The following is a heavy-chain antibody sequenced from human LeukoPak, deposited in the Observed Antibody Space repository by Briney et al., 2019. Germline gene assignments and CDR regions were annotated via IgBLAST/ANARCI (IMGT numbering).Heavy chain of an antibody. J-gene: IGHJ5*02. D-gene: IGHD3-10*01. CDR1: GYTFTTYD. Sequence: ASVKVSCKASGYTFTTYDINWVRQATGQGLEWMGWMNPNSGNTGYAQKFQGRVTMTRNTSMSTAYMELSSLTSEDTAVYYCARGPPKDFGSGSSWFDPWGQGALVTVSS. CDR2: MNPNSGNT. V-gene: IGHV1-8*01. CDR3: ARGPPKDFGSGSSWFDP.